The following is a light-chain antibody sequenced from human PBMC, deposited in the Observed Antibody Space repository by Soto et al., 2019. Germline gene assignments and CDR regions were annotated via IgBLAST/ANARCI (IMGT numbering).Light chain of an antibody. CDR3: QNYDTAPQT. CDR2: AAS. V-gene: IGKV1-27*01. J-gene: IGKJ1*01. Sequence: DIQMTQSPSSLSASVGDRVTITCRASQGIIDYLAWYQQKPGKAPKLLIYAASTLQSGVPSRFSGSGSGTDFTLTISSVKPEDVATYYCQNYDTAPQTFGPGTRVDIK. CDR1: QGIIDY.